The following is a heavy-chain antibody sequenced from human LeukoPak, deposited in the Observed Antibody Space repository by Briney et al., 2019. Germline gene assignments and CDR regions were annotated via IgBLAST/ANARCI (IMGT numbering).Heavy chain of an antibody. V-gene: IGHV4-39*01. CDR2: IYYSGST. CDR3: ARQVYSIRAHEDWYLDL. D-gene: IGHD4-11*01. CDR1: GGSKSRRSCY. Sequence: SETLSLTCTVFGGSKSRRSCYGGWIRQPPGKGLEYIGNIYYSGSTYQNPSLKSRVTISVDTSKHQLSLKLSSVTAADTAVYYCARQVYSIRAHEDWYLDLWGRGTLVTVSS. J-gene: IGHJ2*01.